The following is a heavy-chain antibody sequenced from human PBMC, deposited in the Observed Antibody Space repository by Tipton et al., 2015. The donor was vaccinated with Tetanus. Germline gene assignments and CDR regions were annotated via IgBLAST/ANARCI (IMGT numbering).Heavy chain of an antibody. CDR2: IYYSGTT. D-gene: IGHD6-13*01. CDR1: GGSVSSGGYY. CDR3: ARGGIAAAGGGLDY. Sequence: TLSLTCNVSGGSVSSGGYYWSWVRQHPGKGLEWIGYIYYSGTTYYNPSLKSRVTISVDTSKNQFSLILKSMTAADTAVYYCARGGIAAAGGGLDYWGQGTLVTVSS. J-gene: IGHJ4*02. V-gene: IGHV4-31*03.